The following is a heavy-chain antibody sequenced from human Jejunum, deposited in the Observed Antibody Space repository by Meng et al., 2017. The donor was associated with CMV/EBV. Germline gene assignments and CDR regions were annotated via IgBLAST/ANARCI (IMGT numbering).Heavy chain of an antibody. CDR1: GFFFKSFG. J-gene: IGHJ5*01. CDR3: ANSVEVAINVHGFDS. D-gene: IGHD2-15*01. Sequence: SGFFFKSFGMHCVGPAASSRLGWVASQHHSGTYRSYIDSMKDRFTIATDNSVRTLYLLIDSVGREDTAVYYCANSVEVAINVHGFDSWGQGTLVTVSS. CDR2: QHHSGTYR. V-gene: IGHV3-30*02.